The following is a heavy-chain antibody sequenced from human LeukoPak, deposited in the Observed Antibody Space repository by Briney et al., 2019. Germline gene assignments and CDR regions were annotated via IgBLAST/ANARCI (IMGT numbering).Heavy chain of an antibody. V-gene: IGHV1-2*02. J-gene: IGHJ6*03. CDR1: GYSLTSYG. CDR3: ARDLRYSSGWSASGMDV. D-gene: IGHD6-19*01. Sequence: ASVKVSCKASGYSLTSYGISWVRQAPGQGLEWMGWINPNSGGTKYAQMFQGRVTMTRDTSISTVYLELSRLKSDDTAVYFCARDLRYSSGWSASGMDVWGKGTTVTISS. CDR2: INPNSGGT.